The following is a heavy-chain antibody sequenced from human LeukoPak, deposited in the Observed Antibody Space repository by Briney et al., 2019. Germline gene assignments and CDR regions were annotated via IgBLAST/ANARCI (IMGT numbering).Heavy chain of an antibody. D-gene: IGHD6-19*01. CDR2: ISGDGGST. J-gene: IGHJ4*02. CDR3: ASSRGWYFLDY. CDR1: GFTFDDYA. Sequence: GGSLRLSCAASGFTFDDYAMHWVRQAPGKGLEWVSLISGDGGSTYYADSVKGRFTISRDNSKNSLYLQMNSLRTEDTALYYCASSRGWYFLDYWGQGTLVTVSS. V-gene: IGHV3-43*02.